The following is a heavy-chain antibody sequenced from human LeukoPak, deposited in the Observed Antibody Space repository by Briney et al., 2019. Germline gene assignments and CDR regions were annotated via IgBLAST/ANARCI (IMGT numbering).Heavy chain of an antibody. CDR2: ISGSGGST. CDR1: GFTFSSYA. D-gene: IGHD3-22*01. J-gene: IGHJ4*02. V-gene: IGHV3-23*01. CDR3: AKDFLAYYYDSSGYYPPVGGYYFDY. Sequence: SGGSLRLSCAASGFTFSSYAMSWVRQAPGKGLEWVSAISGSGGSTYYADSVKGRFTISRDNSKNTLYLQMNSLRAEDTAVYYCAKDFLAYYYDSSGYYPPVGGYYFDYWGQGTLVTVSS.